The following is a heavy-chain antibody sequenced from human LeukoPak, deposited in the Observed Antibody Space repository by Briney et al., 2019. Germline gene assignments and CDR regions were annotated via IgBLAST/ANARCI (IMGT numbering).Heavy chain of an antibody. CDR1: GFTFTNYA. D-gene: IGHD6-19*01. Sequence: GGSLRLSCEASGFTFTNYAMNWVRQAPGKGLEWVSLIDKSGGAPYYADSVKGRFFISRDNSKSTLSLQMNSLSVDDTAVYYCAKDLDSSDLWDTAHWGQGILVTVSP. CDR3: AKDLDSSDLWDTAH. V-gene: IGHV3-23*01. J-gene: IGHJ4*02. CDR2: IDKSGGAP.